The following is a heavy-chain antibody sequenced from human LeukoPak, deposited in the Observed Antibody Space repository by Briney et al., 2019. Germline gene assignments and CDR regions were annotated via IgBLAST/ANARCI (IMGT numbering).Heavy chain of an antibody. CDR2: ISAYNGNT. D-gene: IGHD1-20*01. V-gene: IGHV1-18*01. Sequence: ASVKVSCKASGGTFSSYAISWVRQAPGQGLEWMGWISAYNGNTNYAQKLQGRVTMTTDTSTSTAYMELRSLRSDDTAVYYCAREDYNWNDAGAIRYGMDVWGQGTTVTVSS. CDR1: GGTFSSYA. CDR3: AREDYNWNDAGAIRYGMDV. J-gene: IGHJ6*02.